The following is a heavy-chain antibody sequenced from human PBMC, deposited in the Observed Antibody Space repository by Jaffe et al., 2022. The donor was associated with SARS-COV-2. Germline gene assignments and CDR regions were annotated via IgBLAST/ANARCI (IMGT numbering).Heavy chain of an antibody. CDR1: GGSFSGYY. CDR3: ARSPPRCYCSDY. CDR2: INHSGST. Sequence: QVQLQQWGAGLLKPSETLSLTCAVYGGSFSGYYWSWIRQPPGKGLEWIGEINHSGSTNYNPSLKSRVTISVDTSKNQFSLKLSSVTAADTAVYYCARSPPRCYCSDYWGQGTLVTVSS. D-gene: IGHD3-10*01. V-gene: IGHV4-34*01. J-gene: IGHJ4*02.